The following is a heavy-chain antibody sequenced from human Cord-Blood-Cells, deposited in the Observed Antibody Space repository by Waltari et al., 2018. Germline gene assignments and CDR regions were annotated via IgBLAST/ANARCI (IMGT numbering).Heavy chain of an antibody. CDR1: GGSISSYS. Sequence: QVQLQESGPGLVKPSETLSLTCTVPGGSISSYSWSWIRQPAGKGLEWIGRIYTSGSTNYNPSLKSRVTMSVDTSKNQFSLKLSSVTAADTAVYYCARANYYGSGSYSYYFDYWGQGTLVTVSS. V-gene: IGHV4-4*07. CDR2: IYTSGST. D-gene: IGHD3-10*01. CDR3: ARANYYGSGSYSYYFDY. J-gene: IGHJ4*02.